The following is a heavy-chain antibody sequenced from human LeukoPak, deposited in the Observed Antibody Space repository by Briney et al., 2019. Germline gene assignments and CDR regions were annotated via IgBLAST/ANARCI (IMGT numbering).Heavy chain of an antibody. D-gene: IGHD5-18*01. CDR1: GFTFDDYA. V-gene: IGHV3-23*01. CDR3: AKDPLNTVMVSPTFDY. Sequence: GRSLRLSCAASGFTFDDYAMHWVRQAPGKGLEWVSGISGSGDDTYYAASVKGRFIVSRDTSKNTLYLQMNSLRAEDTAVYYCAKDPLNTVMVSPTFDYWGQGTLVTVSS. J-gene: IGHJ4*02. CDR2: ISGSGDDT.